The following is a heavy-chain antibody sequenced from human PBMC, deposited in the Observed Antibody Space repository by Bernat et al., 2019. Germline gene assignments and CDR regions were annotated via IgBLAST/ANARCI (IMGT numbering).Heavy chain of an antibody. D-gene: IGHD4-11*01. CDR2: ISGSGGST. V-gene: IGHV3-23*01. CDR1: GSTFSSYA. J-gene: IGHJ6*02. CDR3: AKVTGYYYYYGMDV. Sequence: EVQLLESGGGLVQPGGSLRLSCAASGSTFSSYAMSWVRQAPGKGLEWVSAISGSGGSTYYADSVKGRFTISRDNSKNTLYLQMNSLRAEDTAVYYCAKVTGYYYYYGMDVWGQGTTVTVSS.